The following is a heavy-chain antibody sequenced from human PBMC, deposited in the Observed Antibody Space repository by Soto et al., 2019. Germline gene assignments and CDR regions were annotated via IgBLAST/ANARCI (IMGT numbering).Heavy chain of an antibody. CDR3: AKRDSGSGRSPPLINY. CDR1: GFTFSSYS. V-gene: IGHV3-23*01. Sequence: EVQLLESGGGLVQPGGSLRLSCAASGFTFSSYSMNWVRQAPGKGLEWVATVGGGGENTFYADSVKGRFTISRDDSQNTLYLQITSLRAEDTAVYFCAKRDSGSGRSPPLINYWGQGTLVTVSS. CDR2: VGGGGENT. J-gene: IGHJ4*02. D-gene: IGHD3-10*01.